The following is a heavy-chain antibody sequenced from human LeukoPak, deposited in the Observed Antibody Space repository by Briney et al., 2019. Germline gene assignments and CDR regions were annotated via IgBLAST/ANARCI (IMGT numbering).Heavy chain of an antibody. J-gene: IGHJ4*02. CDR2: IYPADSDA. CDR1: GFRFTNYW. Sequence: GESLKISCKVSGFRFTNYWIGWVRQMPGKGLDWMGIIYPADSDARYSPSFQGQVTISTDESIYTAYLQWNSLKASDTATYYCARRSVTASYTYFDYWGQGTLVTVSS. V-gene: IGHV5-51*01. D-gene: IGHD2-21*02. CDR3: ARRSVTASYTYFDY.